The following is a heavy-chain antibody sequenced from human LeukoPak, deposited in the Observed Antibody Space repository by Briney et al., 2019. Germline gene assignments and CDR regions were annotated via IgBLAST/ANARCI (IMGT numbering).Heavy chain of an antibody. V-gene: IGHV3-53*01. J-gene: IGHJ4*02. Sequence: QPGGSLRLSCAASGFTVSSDYMSWVRQAPGKGLEWVSVIYSGGSTYYADSVKGRFTISRDNSKNTLYLQMNSLRAEDTAVYYCARSSGYYYFDFDYWGQGTLVTVSS. CDR3: ARSSGYYYFDFDY. CDR2: IYSGGST. D-gene: IGHD3-22*01. CDR1: GFTVSSDY.